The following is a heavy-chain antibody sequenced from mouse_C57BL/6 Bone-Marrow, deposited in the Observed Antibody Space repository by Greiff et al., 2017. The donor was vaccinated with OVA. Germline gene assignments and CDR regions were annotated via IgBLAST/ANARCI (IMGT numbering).Heavy chain of an antibody. Sequence: QVQLQQPGAELVKPGASVKLSCKASGYTFTSYWMHWVKQRPGQGLEWIGMIHPNSGSTNYNEKFKSKATLTVDKSSSTAYMQLSSLTSEDSAVYYCASLLLLRSVRGYCDDWGQGTTLTVSS. CDR2: IHPNSGST. J-gene: IGHJ2*01. CDR3: ASLLLLRSVRGYCDD. D-gene: IGHD1-1*01. CDR1: GYTFTSYW. V-gene: IGHV1-64*01.